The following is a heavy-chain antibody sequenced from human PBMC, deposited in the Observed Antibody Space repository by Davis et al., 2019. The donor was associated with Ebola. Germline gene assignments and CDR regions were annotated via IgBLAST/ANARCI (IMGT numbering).Heavy chain of an antibody. V-gene: IGHV6-1*01. CDR2: TYYNSKWYH. D-gene: IGHD6-19*01. CDR3: ARGWSRSGMDV. J-gene: IGHJ6*02. CDR1: GDSVSSGSTA. Sequence: HSQTLSLTCAISGDSVSSGSTAWNWIRQSPLRGLEWLGRTYYNSKWYHDYAVSVSSRITINPDTSKNQFSLLLNSVTPEDTAIYYCARGWSRSGMDVWGQGTTITVSS.